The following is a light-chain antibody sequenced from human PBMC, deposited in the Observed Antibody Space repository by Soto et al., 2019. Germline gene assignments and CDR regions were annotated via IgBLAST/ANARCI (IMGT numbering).Light chain of an antibody. CDR1: QSVTSN. V-gene: IGKV3-15*01. Sequence: EIVMMQSPATLSVSPGEGATLSCRASQSVTSNLAWYQQQPGQAPRLLIYGTSTRATGIPARLSGSGSGTEFTLTISSLQSEDFAVYYCQQYYNWPYTFGQGTKLEIK. J-gene: IGKJ2*01. CDR2: GTS. CDR3: QQYYNWPYT.